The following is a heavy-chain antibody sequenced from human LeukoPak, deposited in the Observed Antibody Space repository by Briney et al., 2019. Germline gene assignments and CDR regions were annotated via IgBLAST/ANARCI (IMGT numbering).Heavy chain of an antibody. D-gene: IGHD2-15*01. CDR3: ARDYIVVVVAATFGMDV. Sequence: GGSLRLSCVASGFTFSSYAMHWVRQAPGKGLEWVAVISYDGSNKYYADSVKGRFTISRDNSKNTLYLQMNSLRAEDTAVYYCARDYIVVVVAATFGMDVWGQGTTVTVSS. J-gene: IGHJ6*02. CDR1: GFTFSSYA. CDR2: ISYDGSNK. V-gene: IGHV3-30*04.